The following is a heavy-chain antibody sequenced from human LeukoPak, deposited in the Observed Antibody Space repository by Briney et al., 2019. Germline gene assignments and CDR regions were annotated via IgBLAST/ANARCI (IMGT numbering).Heavy chain of an antibody. Sequence: SETLSLSCTVSGGSISRHYWSWIRQSPGKGLEWIGSIYYSGSTYYNPSLKSRVTISVDTSKNQFSLKLSSVTAADTAVYYCASSYSSDAFDIWGQGTMVTVSS. CDR3: ASSYSSDAFDI. J-gene: IGHJ3*02. D-gene: IGHD5-18*01. V-gene: IGHV4-59*11. CDR1: GGSISRHY. CDR2: IYYSGST.